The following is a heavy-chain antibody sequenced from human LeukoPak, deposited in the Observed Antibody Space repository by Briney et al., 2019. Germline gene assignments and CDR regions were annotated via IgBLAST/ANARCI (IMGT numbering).Heavy chain of an antibody. CDR1: GFTVSSNY. CDR2: IYSGGST. Sequence: GGSLRLSCAASGFTVSSNYMSWVRQAPGKGLGWVSVIYSGGSTYYADSVKGRFTISRDNSKNTLYLQMNSLRADDTAVYYCAGTDYGDYSTGYYGMDVWGQGTTVTVSS. V-gene: IGHV3-66*01. CDR3: AGTDYGDYSTGYYGMDV. J-gene: IGHJ6*02. D-gene: IGHD4-17*01.